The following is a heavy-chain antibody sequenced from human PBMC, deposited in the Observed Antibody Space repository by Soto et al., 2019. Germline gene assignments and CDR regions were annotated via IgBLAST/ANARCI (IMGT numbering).Heavy chain of an antibody. J-gene: IGHJ6*02. CDR2: IWYDGSNK. CDR1: GFTFSSYG. CDR3: ARDIVVVPAAIYYYYGMDV. D-gene: IGHD2-2*01. V-gene: IGHV3-33*01. Sequence: QVQLVESGGGVVQPGRSLRLSCAASGFTFSSYGMHWVRQAPGKGLEWVAVIWYDGSNKYYADSVKGRFTISRDNSKNTLYLQMNSLRAEDTAVYYCARDIVVVPAAIYYYYGMDVWGQGTTVTVSS.